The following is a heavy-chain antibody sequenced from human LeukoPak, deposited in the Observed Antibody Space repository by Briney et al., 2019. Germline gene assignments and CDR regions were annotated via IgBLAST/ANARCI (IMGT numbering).Heavy chain of an antibody. D-gene: IGHD1-26*01. CDR1: EFTFSSYS. J-gene: IGHJ4*02. V-gene: IGHV3-21*01. CDR3: ARDLSGSPDY. CDR2: ISSSSSYI. Sequence: GGSLRLSCAASEFTFSSYSMNWVRQAPGKGLEWVSSISSSSSYIYYADSVKGRFTISRDNAENSLYLQMNSLRAEDTAVYYCARDLSGSPDYWGQGTLVTVSS.